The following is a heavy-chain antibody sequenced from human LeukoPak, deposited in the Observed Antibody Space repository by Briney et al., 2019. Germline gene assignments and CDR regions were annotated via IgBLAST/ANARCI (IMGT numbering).Heavy chain of an antibody. CDR2: ISAYNGNT. CDR3: ARGRPGIAVAGTWDAAWFDP. D-gene: IGHD6-19*01. CDR1: GYTFTSYG. J-gene: IGHJ5*02. Sequence: GASVKVSCKASGYTFTSYGISWVRQAPGQGLEWMGWISAYNGNTNYAQKLQGRVTMTTDTSTSTAYMELRSLRSDDTAVYYCARGRPGIAVAGTWDAAWFDPWGQGTLVTVSS. V-gene: IGHV1-18*01.